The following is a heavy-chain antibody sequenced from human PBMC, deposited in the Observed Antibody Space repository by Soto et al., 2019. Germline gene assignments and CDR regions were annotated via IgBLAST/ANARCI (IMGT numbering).Heavy chain of an antibody. V-gene: IGHV3-30-3*01. J-gene: IGHJ3*01. CDR3: ARDIYSYGSVGTPDV. CDR2: ISDDGNYR. CDR1: GFTFNSHA. Sequence: QVQLVESGGGVVQPGRSLRLSCVASGFTFNSHAMHWVRQGPGEGLEWVAAISDDGNYRPYADSVRGRFTISRDNSKNTLDLQMNSLRREDSGVYYGARDIYSYGSVGTPDVWGQGTMVTVSS. D-gene: IGHD3-16*02.